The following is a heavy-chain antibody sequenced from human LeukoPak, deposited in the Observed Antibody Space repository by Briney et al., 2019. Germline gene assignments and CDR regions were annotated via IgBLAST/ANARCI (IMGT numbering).Heavy chain of an antibody. CDR3: ADYRKPQGLDY. J-gene: IGHJ4*02. V-gene: IGHV3-23*01. D-gene: IGHD1-14*01. CDR2: IDASGSDT. Sequence: PGGSLRLSCEVSEFPFSVYAMAWVRQAPGQGVEWVPAIDASGSDTYYTDSVKGRFTISRDNSKNTVYLQMNSLRVEDTAVYYCADYRKPQGLDYWGQGTLVTVSS. CDR1: EFPFSVYA.